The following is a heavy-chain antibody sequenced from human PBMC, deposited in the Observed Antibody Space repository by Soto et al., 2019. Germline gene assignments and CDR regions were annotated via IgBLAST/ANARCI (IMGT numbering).Heavy chain of an antibody. CDR1: GFTFSSHS. Sequence: GGSLRLSCAASGFTFSSHSMNWVRQAPGKGLEWVSSISSSSSYIYYADSVKGRFTISRDNAKNSLYLQMNSLRAEDTAVYYCAREIDEYSSSSEDYWGQGTLVTVSS. D-gene: IGHD6-6*01. V-gene: IGHV3-21*01. CDR2: ISSSSSYI. CDR3: AREIDEYSSSSEDY. J-gene: IGHJ4*02.